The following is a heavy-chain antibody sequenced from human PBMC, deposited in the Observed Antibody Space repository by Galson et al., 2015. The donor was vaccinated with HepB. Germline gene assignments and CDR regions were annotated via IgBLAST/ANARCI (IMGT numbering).Heavy chain of an antibody. J-gene: IGHJ6*02. CDR3: AAGHVDTAEYYYYGMDV. CDR2: ISYDGSNK. D-gene: IGHD5-18*01. V-gene: IGHV3-30-3*01. CDR1: GFTFSSYA. Sequence: SLRLSCAASGFTFSSYAMHWVRQAPGKGLEWVAVISYDGSNKYYADSVKSRFTISRDNSKNTLYLQMNSLRAEDTAVYYCAAGHVDTAEYYYYGMDVWGQGTTVTVSS.